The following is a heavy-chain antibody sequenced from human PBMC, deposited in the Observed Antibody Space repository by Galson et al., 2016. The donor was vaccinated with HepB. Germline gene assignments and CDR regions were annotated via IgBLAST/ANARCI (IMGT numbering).Heavy chain of an antibody. D-gene: IGHD4/OR15-4a*01. V-gene: IGHV4-31*03. J-gene: IGHJ4*02. CDR1: GGSISSGGDY. CDR2: ISYSGST. CDR3: ARAPKGNGANPGTFDY. Sequence: TLSLTCTVSGGSISSGGDYWSWIRQHPGKGLEWIGYISYSGSTYYNPSLKSRVTISVDTSKNQFSLKLSSVTAAGTAVYYCARAPKGNGANPGTFDYWGQGTLVTVSS.